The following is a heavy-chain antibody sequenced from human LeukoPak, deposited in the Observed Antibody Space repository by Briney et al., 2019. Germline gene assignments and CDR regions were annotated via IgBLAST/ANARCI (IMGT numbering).Heavy chain of an antibody. J-gene: IGHJ5*02. Sequence: ASVKVSCKASGYTFTGYYMHWVRQAPGQGLEWMGWINPNSGGTNYAQKFQGRVTMTRDTSISTAYMELSRLRSDDTAVYYCARDYLGYCTNGVCYTKGWFDPWGQGTLVTVSS. CDR1: GYTFTGYY. CDR2: INPNSGGT. CDR3: ARDYLGYCTNGVCYTKGWFDP. D-gene: IGHD2-8*01. V-gene: IGHV1-2*02.